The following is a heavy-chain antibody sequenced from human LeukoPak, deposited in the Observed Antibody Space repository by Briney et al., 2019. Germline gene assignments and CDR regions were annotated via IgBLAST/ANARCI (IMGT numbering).Heavy chain of an antibody. CDR3: ARTMAF. J-gene: IGHJ4*02. V-gene: IGHV3-23*01. CDR1: GFTFRNYG. Sequence: GGSLRLSCAASGFTFRNYGMSWVRQAPGKGLEWVSAVSGSGGTTYYADSVKGRFTISRDNSKSTLYLQMNSLRADDTAVYYCARTMAFWGQGTLVAVSS. CDR2: VSGSGGTT. D-gene: IGHD1-1*01.